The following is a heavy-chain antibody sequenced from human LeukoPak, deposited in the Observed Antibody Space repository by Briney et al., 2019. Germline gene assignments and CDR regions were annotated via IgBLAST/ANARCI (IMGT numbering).Heavy chain of an antibody. CDR2: IYYSGST. CDR1: GGSISSYY. J-gene: IGHJ3*02. Sequence: SETLSLTCTVSGGSISSYYWSWIRQPPGKGLEWIGYIYYSGSTNYNPSLKNRVSVSVDTSKNQFSLDLRSVTAADTALYYCARHDFGVYDFSAFDIWGQGTLIRVSS. CDR3: ARHDFGVYDFSAFDI. V-gene: IGHV4-59*08. D-gene: IGHD5/OR15-5a*01.